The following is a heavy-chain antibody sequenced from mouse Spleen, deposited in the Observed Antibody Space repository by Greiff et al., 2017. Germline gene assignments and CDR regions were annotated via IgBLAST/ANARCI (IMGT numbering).Heavy chain of an antibody. CDR3: ARQGYDGYYYAMDY. CDR2: ISNGGGST. D-gene: IGHD2-3*01. J-gene: IGHJ4*01. CDR1: GFTFSDYY. V-gene: IGHV5-12*02. Sequence: EVKLVESGGGLVQPGGSLKLSCATSGFTFSDYYMYWVRQTPEKRLEWVAYISNGGGSTYYPDTVKGRFTISRDNAKNTLYLQMSRLKSEDTAMYYCARQGYDGYYYAMDYWGQGTSVTVSS.